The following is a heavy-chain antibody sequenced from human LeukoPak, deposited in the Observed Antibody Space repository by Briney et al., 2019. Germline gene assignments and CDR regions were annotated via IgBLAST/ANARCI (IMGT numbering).Heavy chain of an antibody. CDR3: ARDKRGSPVWVAAQDY. J-gene: IGHJ4*02. Sequence: GGSLRLSCAVSGFTFGSEAMGWVRQSPARGLEWVASISPGGGTTYYADYVKGRFTISRDNSKNPLFVQMNSLRAEDTAVYYCARDKRGSPVWVAAQDYWGQGTLVTVSS. D-gene: IGHD2-15*01. CDR2: ISPGGGTT. CDR1: GFTFGSEA. V-gene: IGHV3-23*01.